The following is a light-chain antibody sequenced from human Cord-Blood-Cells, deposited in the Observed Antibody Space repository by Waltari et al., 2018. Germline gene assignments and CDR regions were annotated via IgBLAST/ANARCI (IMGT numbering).Light chain of an antibody. CDR2: EVR. J-gene: IGLJ2*01. CDR3: SSYTSSSTVV. V-gene: IGLV2-14*01. Sequence: QSALTQHASVSGSPGQSITISCTGTSSDVGGYNYVSWYQQHPGKAPKLMIYEVRNRPSGVSNRFSVSKSGNTASLTISGLQAEDEADYYCSSYTSSSTVVFGGGTKLTVL. CDR1: SSDVGGYNY.